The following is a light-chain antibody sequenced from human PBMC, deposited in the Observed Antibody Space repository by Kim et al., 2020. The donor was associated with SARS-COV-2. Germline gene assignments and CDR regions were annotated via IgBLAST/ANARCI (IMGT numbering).Light chain of an antibody. V-gene: IGKV3-15*01. CDR3: QQYDKWPPYT. Sequence: VSPGESAPLSCRARQSVSSYLAWYQQKPGQAPRLLIYDASTRVTGIPARFSGSGSGTEFTPTISSPQSEDFAVYYCQQYDKWPPYTFGQGTKLEI. J-gene: IGKJ2*01. CDR2: DAS. CDR1: QSVSSY.